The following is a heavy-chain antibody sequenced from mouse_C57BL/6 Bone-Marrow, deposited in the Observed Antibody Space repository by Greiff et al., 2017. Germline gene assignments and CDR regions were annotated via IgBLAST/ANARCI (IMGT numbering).Heavy chain of an antibody. CDR1: GFTFSSYA. V-gene: IGHV5-4*03. Sequence: EVMLVESGAGLVKPGGSLKLSCAASGFTFSSYAMSWVHQTPEKRLEWVATISAGGSDTYYPANVKGRFTISRDTAKNNLYLQMSHHKSEDTSMYYCASDGSSSDYWGQGTTLTVSS. J-gene: IGHJ2*01. D-gene: IGHD1-1*01. CDR3: ASDGSSSDY. CDR2: ISAGGSDT.